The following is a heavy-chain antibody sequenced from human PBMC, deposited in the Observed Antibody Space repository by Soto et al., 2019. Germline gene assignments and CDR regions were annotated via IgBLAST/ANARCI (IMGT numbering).Heavy chain of an antibody. Sequence: PSETLSLTCTVSGGSISGFFWTWVRQPPGMPLEGLGHVAASGSTAYNPSLRSRLSLSLDVSKNRFSLELTSVTAADTATYFSARGGSTPYYYGLDVWGQGTTVIVCS. CDR3: ARGGSTPYYYGLDV. CDR1: GGSISGFF. V-gene: IGHV4-4*07. J-gene: IGHJ6*02. CDR2: VAASGST.